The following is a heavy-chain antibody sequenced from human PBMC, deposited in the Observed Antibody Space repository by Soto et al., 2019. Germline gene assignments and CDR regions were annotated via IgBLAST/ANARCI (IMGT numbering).Heavy chain of an antibody. CDR3: ARKGNYYYGMDV. Sequence: SETLSLTCAVYGGSFIGYYWIWIRQPPGKGLEWIGEINHSGSTNYNPSLKSRVTISVDTSKNQFSLKLSSVTAADTAVYYCARKGNYYYGMDVWGQGTTVTVSS. V-gene: IGHV4-34*01. J-gene: IGHJ6*02. D-gene: IGHD3-10*01. CDR1: GGSFIGYY. CDR2: INHSGST.